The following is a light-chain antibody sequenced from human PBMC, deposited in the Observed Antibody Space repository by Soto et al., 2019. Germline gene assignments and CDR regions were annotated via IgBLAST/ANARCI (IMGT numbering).Light chain of an antibody. Sequence: QSALTQPASVSGSPGQSITMSCTGTSSNVGGYNYVSWYQQHPGKAPKLIIYEVTNRPSGVSNRFSGSKSGNTASLTISGLQAEDEADYYCNSYTTTSSWVFGGGTKVTVL. CDR1: SSNVGGYNY. J-gene: IGLJ3*02. CDR3: NSYTTTSSWV. CDR2: EVT. V-gene: IGLV2-14*01.